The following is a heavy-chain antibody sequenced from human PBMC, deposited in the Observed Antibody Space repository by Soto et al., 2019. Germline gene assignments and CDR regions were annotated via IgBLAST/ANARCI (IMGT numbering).Heavy chain of an antibody. CDR2: IYHSGST. CDR1: GGSISSSNW. D-gene: IGHD5-18*01. CDR3: AGWIQLQQYYYYGMDV. Sequence: QVQLQESGPGLVKPSGTLSLTCAVSGGSISSSNWWSWVRQPPGEGLEWIGEIYHSGSTNYNPSLKSRVTIAVDKSKNQSSLKLSSVTAADTAVYYCAGWIQLQQYYYYGMDVWGQGTTVTVSS. J-gene: IGHJ6*02. V-gene: IGHV4-4*02.